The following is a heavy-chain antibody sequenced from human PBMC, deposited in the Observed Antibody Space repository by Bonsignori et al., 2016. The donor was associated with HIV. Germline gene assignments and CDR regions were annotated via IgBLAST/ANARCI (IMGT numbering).Heavy chain of an antibody. V-gene: IGHV3-30*18. Sequence: WIRQPPGKGLEWVAVISYDGSNKYYADSVKGRFTISRDNSKNTLYLQMNSLRAEDTAVYYCAKPSSGSYWLCDIWGQGTMVTVSS. CDR3: AKPSSGSYWLCDI. D-gene: IGHD1-26*01. CDR2: ISYDGSNK. J-gene: IGHJ3*02.